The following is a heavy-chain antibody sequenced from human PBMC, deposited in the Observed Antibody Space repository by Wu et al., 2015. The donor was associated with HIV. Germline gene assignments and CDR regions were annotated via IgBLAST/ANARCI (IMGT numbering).Heavy chain of an antibody. V-gene: IGHV1-46*01. CDR3: ARGFSSTWYDYYDS. CDR1: GYTFTNYY. D-gene: IGHD6-13*01. CDR2: INPSGGST. J-gene: IGHJ4*02. Sequence: QVQLVQSGAEVKKPGASVKISCKASGYTFTNYYLHWVRQTPGQGLEWMGIINPSGGSTSYAQKFQGRVTMTRDTSTSTVYMGLNSLTSEDTAIYYCARGFSSTWYDYYDSWGQGTLVTVSS.